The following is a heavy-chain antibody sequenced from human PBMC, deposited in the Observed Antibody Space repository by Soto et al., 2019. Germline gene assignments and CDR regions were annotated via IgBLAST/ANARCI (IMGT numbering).Heavy chain of an antibody. D-gene: IGHD2-21*01. J-gene: IGHJ3*02. CDR3: ARGSSFRGDFDI. CDR1: GGSIMSSSW. V-gene: IGHV4-4*02. CDR2: IYHAGSP. Sequence: LSLTCGVSGGSIMSSSWWTWVRQSPGKGLEWIGEIYHAGSPNYNPSFQSRISISLDKSNNSFSLRLTSVTAADAAIYYCARGSSFRGDFDIWGQGTTVTVSS.